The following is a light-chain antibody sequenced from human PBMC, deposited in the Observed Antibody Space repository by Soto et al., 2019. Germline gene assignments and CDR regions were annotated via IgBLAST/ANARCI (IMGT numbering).Light chain of an antibody. CDR3: QQRSNWPTT. Sequence: EIVLTQSPATLSLPPGERATLSCRASQSVSSYLAWYQQKPGQAPRLLIYDASNRATGIPARFSGSGSGTDFTLTISRLEPEDFAVYYCQQRSNWPTTFGQGTKVDTK. CDR1: QSVSSY. J-gene: IGKJ2*01. V-gene: IGKV3-11*01. CDR2: DAS.